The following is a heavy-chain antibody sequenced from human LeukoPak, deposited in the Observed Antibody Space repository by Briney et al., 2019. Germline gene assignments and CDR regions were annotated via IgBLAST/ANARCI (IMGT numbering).Heavy chain of an antibody. V-gene: IGHV6-1*01. Sequence: SQTLSLTCAISGDSVSSNSAAWNWIRQSPSRGLEWLGRTYYRSKWYNDYAVSVKSRVTINPDTSKNQFSLQLSSVTAADTAVYYCARHSYDSSGYYLNWFDPWGQGTLVTVSS. CDR2: TYYRSKWYN. CDR3: ARHSYDSSGYYLNWFDP. D-gene: IGHD3-22*01. CDR1: GDSVSSNSAA. J-gene: IGHJ5*02.